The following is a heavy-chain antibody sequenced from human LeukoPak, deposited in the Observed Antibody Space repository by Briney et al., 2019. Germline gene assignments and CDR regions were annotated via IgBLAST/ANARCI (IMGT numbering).Heavy chain of an antibody. J-gene: IGHJ2*01. Sequence: GRSLRLSCAASGFAFDDYAMHWVWQVPGKGLEWVSGISWSSGTIHYADSVKGRFTISRDNAKNSLYLQMNSVTAEDTALYYCAKDGDTSYKMLCYFDLWGRGTLVTVSS. CDR1: GFAFDDYA. CDR2: ISWSSGTI. V-gene: IGHV3-9*01. D-gene: IGHD3-16*01. CDR3: AKDGDTSYKMLCYFDL.